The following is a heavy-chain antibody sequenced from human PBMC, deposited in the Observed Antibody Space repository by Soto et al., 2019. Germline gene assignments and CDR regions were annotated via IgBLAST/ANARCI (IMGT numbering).Heavy chain of an antibody. D-gene: IGHD3-22*01. V-gene: IGHV4-59*01. CDR2: IYYSGST. CDR1: GGSISSYY. CDR3: ARVPYDSSGYYSDFYYGMEV. J-gene: IGHJ6*02. Sequence: SETLSLTCTVSGGSISSYYWSWIRQPPGKGLEWIGYIYYSGSTSYNPSLKTRVTISVDTSKNQLSLKLSSVTAADAAVYYCARVPYDSSGYYSDFYYGMEVWGQGTTVTLSS.